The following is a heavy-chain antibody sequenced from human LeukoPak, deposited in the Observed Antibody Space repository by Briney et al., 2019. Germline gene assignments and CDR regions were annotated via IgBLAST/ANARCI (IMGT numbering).Heavy chain of an antibody. V-gene: IGHV1-24*01. J-gene: IGHJ4*02. Sequence: ASVKVSCKVSVYTLTELSMHWVRQAPGKGLEWMGGFDPEDGETIYAQTLQGRVTMTEDTSTDTAYMELSSLRSEDTAVYYCATGEMGTRMPDYWGQGTLVTVSS. CDR2: FDPEDGET. CDR3: ATGEMGTRMPDY. CDR1: VYTLTELS. D-gene: IGHD5-24*01.